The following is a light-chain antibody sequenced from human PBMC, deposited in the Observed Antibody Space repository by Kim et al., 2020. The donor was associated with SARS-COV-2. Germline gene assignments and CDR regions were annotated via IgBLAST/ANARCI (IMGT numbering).Light chain of an antibody. CDR2: YDS. J-gene: IGLJ3*02. Sequence: SYELTQPPSVSVAPGETARITCGGNNIGSKSVHWYQQKPGQAPVLVIYYDSDRPSGIPERFSGSNSGNTATLTISRVEAGDEADYYCQVWHTSSDQGVFGGGTQLTVL. CDR3: QVWHTSSDQGV. CDR1: NIGSKS. V-gene: IGLV3-21*04.